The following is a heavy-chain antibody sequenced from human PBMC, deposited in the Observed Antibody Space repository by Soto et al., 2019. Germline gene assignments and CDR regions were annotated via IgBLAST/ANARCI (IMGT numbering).Heavy chain of an antibody. Sequence: GGSLRLSCAASGFTFSSFAMTWVRQAPGKGLEWVSGITGTGGSTYYADSVKGRFTISRDNFKNTLYLQLNSLRAEDTAVYFCAKDPLPRHIWGQGTLVTVSS. J-gene: IGHJ4*02. CDR2: ITGTGGST. CDR1: GFTFSSFA. V-gene: IGHV3-23*01. CDR3: AKDPLPRHI.